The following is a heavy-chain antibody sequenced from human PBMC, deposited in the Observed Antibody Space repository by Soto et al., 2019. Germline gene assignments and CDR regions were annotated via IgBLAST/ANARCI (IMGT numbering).Heavy chain of an antibody. Sequence: PGGSLRLSCAASGFTFSSYGMHWVRQAPGKGLEWVAVISYDGSNKYYADSVKGRFTISRDNSKNTLYLQMNSLRAEDTAVYYCANDIVVVPAANYYYYGMDVWGQGTTVTVSS. CDR3: ANDIVVVPAANYYYYGMDV. CDR1: GFTFSSYG. CDR2: ISYDGSNK. J-gene: IGHJ6*02. D-gene: IGHD2-2*01. V-gene: IGHV3-30*18.